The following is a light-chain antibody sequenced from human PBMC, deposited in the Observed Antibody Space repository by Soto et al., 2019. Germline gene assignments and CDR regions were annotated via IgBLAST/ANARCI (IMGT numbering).Light chain of an antibody. CDR3: CSYAGSYSYV. Sequence: QPVLTQPRSVSGSPGQSVTISCTGTSSDVGGYNYVSWYQQHPGRAPKLMIYDVSKRPSEVPDRFSGSKSDNTASLTISGLQAEDEADYYCCSYAGSYSYVFGTGTKLTVL. CDR1: SSDVGGYNY. CDR2: DVS. V-gene: IGLV2-11*01. J-gene: IGLJ1*01.